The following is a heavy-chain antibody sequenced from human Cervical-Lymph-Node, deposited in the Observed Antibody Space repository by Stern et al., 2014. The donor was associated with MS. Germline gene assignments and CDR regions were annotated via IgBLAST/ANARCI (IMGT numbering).Heavy chain of an antibody. V-gene: IGHV5-51*03. CDR1: GYSFSSYW. J-gene: IGHJ4*02. CDR2: IFPRDSDN. D-gene: IGHD2-2*01. CDR3: ARGSRPNYFDY. Sequence: VQLVQSGAEVKKPGESLKIACKGSGYSFSSYWIGWVRQMPGKGLEWMGIIFPRDSDNRHNPSFQGHVTISADKSLDTAYLQWTSLKASDTAIYYCARGSRPNYFDYWGQGTLVTVSS.